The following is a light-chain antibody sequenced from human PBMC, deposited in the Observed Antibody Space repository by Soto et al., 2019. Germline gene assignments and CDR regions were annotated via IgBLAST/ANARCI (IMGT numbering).Light chain of an antibody. CDR1: QSISSW. CDR2: KAS. CDR3: QHDNSFPLT. V-gene: IGKV1-5*03. J-gene: IGKJ4*01. Sequence: DIQMTQSPSTLSASVGDRVTITCRASQSISSWLAWYQQKPGKAPKLLIYKASSLESGVPSRFSGSGSGTEFTLTISSLQPDDFASYYCQHDNSFPLTFGGGTKVEIK.